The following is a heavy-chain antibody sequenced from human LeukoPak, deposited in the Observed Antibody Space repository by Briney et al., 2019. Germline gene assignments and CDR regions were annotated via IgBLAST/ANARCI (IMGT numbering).Heavy chain of an antibody. D-gene: IGHD1-7*01. CDR2: IYYSGST. V-gene: IGHV4-30-4*08. CDR3: ARGVVVGQANYQSDY. Sequence: SQTLSLTCTVSGGSISSGDYYWSWIRQPPGKGLEWIGYIYYSGSTYYNPSLKSRVTISVDTYKNQFSLKLSSVTAADTAVYYCARGVVVGQANYQSDYWGQGTLVTVSS. J-gene: IGHJ4*02. CDR1: GGSISSGDYY.